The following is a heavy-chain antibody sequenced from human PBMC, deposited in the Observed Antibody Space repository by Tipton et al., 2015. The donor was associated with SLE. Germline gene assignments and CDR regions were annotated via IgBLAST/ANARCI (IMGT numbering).Heavy chain of an antibody. D-gene: IGHD3/OR15-3a*01. CDR1: GYSISRSNF. CDR2: INHSGGT. V-gene: IGHV4-28*03. J-gene: IGHJ6*03. Sequence: TLSLTCAVSGYSISRSNFWGWIRQPPGKGLEWIGEINHSGGTTYNASLKSRVTMSVDTSKNQFSLKLSSVTAADTAVYYCARVPGLDRDYFYYYYMDVWGKGTTVTVSS. CDR3: ARVPGLDRDYFYYYYMDV.